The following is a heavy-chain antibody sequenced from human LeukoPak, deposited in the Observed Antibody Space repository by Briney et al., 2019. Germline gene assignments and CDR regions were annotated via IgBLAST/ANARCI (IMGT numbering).Heavy chain of an antibody. CDR1: GGSVSSGRYC. J-gene: IGHJ3*01. D-gene: IGHD6-19*01. V-gene: IGHV4-61*01. Sequence: PSETLSLTCTVSGGSVSSGRYCWGWIRQPPGRGREWIGYIYDSGTTNTNPSLKSRVTISVDTSKNQFSLKLSSVTAADTAVYYCAREPVAGINDAFDVWGQGTMVSASS. CDR3: AREPVAGINDAFDV. CDR2: IYDSGTT.